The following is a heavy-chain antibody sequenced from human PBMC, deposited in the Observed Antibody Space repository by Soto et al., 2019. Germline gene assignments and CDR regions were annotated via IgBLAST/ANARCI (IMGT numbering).Heavy chain of an antibody. D-gene: IGHD3-3*01. V-gene: IGHV1-18*04. J-gene: IGHJ6*02. Sequence: GASVKVSCKASGYTFTSYGISWVRQAPGQGLEWMGWISAYNGNTNYAQKLQGRVTMTTDTSTSTAYMELSSLRSEDTAVYYCARAYNYDFWSGPNPYYYYGMDVWGQGTTVTVSS. CDR2: ISAYNGNT. CDR3: ARAYNYDFWSGPNPYYYYGMDV. CDR1: GYTFTSYG.